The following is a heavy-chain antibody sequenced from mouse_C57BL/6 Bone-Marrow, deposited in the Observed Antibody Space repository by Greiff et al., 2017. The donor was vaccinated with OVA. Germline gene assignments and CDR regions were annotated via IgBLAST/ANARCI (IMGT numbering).Heavy chain of an antibody. J-gene: IGHJ1*03. CDR2: INPNNGGT. Sequence: EVQLQQSGPELVKPGASVKIPCKASGYTFTDYNMDWVKQSHGKSLEWIGDINPNNGGTIYNQKFKGKATLTVDKSSSTAYMELRSLTSEDTAVYYCARSWDYERYFDVWGTGTTVTVSA. D-gene: IGHD2-4*01. CDR1: GYTFTDYN. V-gene: IGHV1-18*01. CDR3: ARSWDYERYFDV.